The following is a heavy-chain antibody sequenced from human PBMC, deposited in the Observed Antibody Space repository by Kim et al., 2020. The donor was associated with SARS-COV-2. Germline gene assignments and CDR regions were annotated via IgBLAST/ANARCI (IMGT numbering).Heavy chain of an antibody. CDR3: VTAGNYRFDN. D-gene: IGHD3-10*01. CDR1: GFTFSTSW. V-gene: IGHV3-74*01. Sequence: GGSLRLSCAASGFTFSTSWMHWVRQAPGEGLMWVSRMNSDGSVINYADSVKGRFTVSRDNAKNTLYLQINSLRVEDTALYYCVTAGNYRFDNWGQGTLVT. CDR2: MNSDGSVI. J-gene: IGHJ4*02.